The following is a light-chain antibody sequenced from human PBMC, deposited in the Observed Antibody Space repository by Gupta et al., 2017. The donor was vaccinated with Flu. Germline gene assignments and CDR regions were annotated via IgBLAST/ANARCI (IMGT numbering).Light chain of an antibody. V-gene: IGKV1-33*01. J-gene: IGKJ1*01. CDR2: DVS. CDR1: TDIKNY. Sequence: AAWASINSSNTNTSLLTTDIKNYLYWYQQKPGQPPKLLIYDVSNRESGVPYRFSGSGSVTDFTFTISSLQAEDVAVYYCQQYSNLPRTLGQGTKVEIK. CDR3: QQYSNLPRT.